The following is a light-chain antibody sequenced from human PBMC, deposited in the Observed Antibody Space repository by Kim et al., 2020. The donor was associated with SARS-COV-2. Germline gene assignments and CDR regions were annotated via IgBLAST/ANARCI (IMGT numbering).Light chain of an antibody. CDR2: FDN. J-gene: IGLJ2*01. CDR3: QVWDTSTVHWV. CDR1: SIGSYS. Sequence: PRRTPKINWGGNSIGSYSVRWYQQKPGQAPVIVIFFDNDRPSGIPERFSGSNSGNTAALTISRVEDGDEADYYCQVWDTSTVHWVFGGGTQLTVL. V-gene: IGLV3-21*04.